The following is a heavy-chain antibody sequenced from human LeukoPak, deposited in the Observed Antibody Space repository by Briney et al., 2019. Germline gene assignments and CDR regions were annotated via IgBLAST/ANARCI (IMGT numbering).Heavy chain of an antibody. Sequence: PGGSLRLSCAASGFTVSSNYMSWVRQAPGKGLEWVSVIYSGGSTYYADSVKGRFTISRDNSKNTLYLQMNSLRAEDTAVYYCARVGTYYDFWSGYYAWDGMDVWGQGTTVTVSS. D-gene: IGHD3-3*01. V-gene: IGHV3-53*01. CDR3: ARVGTYYDFWSGYYAWDGMDV. CDR1: GFTVSSNY. CDR2: IYSGGST. J-gene: IGHJ6*02.